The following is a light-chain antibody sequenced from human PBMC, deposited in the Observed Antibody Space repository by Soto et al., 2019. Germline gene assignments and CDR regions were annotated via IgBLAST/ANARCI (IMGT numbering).Light chain of an antibody. Sequence: DIQMTQSPSTLSASVGDRVTITCRASQSISSWLAWYQQKPGKAPKLLNYKASSLESGVPSRFSGSGSGTEFTLTLSSLQPDDFATYYCQQYNSGGFTFGPGTKVDIK. V-gene: IGKV1-5*03. J-gene: IGKJ3*01. CDR3: QQYNSGGFT. CDR1: QSISSW. CDR2: KAS.